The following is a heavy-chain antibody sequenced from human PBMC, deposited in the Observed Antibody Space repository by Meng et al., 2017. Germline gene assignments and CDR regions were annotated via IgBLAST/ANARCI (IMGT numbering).Heavy chain of an antibody. J-gene: IGHJ4*02. V-gene: IGHV3-21*01. CDR1: GFTFSSYS. D-gene: IGHD5-12*01. CDR2: ISSSSSYI. CDR3: AISLVATRDIDY. Sequence: EGRLVESGGGLVKPGWSLSLSCAASGFTFSSYSMNWVRQAPGKGLEWVSSISSSSSYIYYADSVKGRFTISRDNAKNSLYLQMNSLRAEDTAVYYCAISLVATRDIDYWGQGTLVTVSS.